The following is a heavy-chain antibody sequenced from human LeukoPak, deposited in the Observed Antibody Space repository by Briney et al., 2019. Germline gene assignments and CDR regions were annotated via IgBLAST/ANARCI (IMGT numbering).Heavy chain of an antibody. Sequence: ASVKVSCKASGYTFTGYYMHWVRQAPGQGLEWMGWINPNSGGTNYAQKFQGRVTMTRDTFISTAYMELSRLRSDDTAVYYCARVWWLDYYFDYWGQGTLVTVSS. CDR1: GYTFTGYY. D-gene: IGHD6-19*01. V-gene: IGHV1-2*02. CDR2: INPNSGGT. CDR3: ARVWWLDYYFDY. J-gene: IGHJ4*02.